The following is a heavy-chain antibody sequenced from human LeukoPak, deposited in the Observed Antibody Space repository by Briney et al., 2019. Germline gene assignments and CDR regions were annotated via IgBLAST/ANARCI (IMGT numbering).Heavy chain of an antibody. V-gene: IGHV1-18*01. Sequence: ASVKVSCKASGYIFTSYGITWVRQAPGQGLEWVGWISPHNDNTNYAQGLQGRVTMATDTSTSTVYMELKSLRSDDTAVYYCARSRFSYDNFDYWGQGTLVTVSS. CDR3: ARSRFSYDNFDY. J-gene: IGHJ4*02. CDR2: ISPHNDNT. D-gene: IGHD3-22*01. CDR1: GYIFTSYG.